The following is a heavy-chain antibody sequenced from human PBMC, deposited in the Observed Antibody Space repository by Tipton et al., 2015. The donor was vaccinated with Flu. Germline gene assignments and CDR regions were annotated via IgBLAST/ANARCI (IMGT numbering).Heavy chain of an antibody. J-gene: IGHJ6*02. CDR3: AKDKLIYSSSRGMDV. D-gene: IGHD6-13*01. Sequence: SLRLSCAASGFTFSSYGMHWVRQAPGKGLEWVAVISYDGSNKYYADSVKGRFTISRDNSKNTLYLQMNSLRAEDTAVYYCAKDKLIYSSSRGMDVWGQGTTVTVSS. V-gene: IGHV3-30*18. CDR1: GFTFSSYG. CDR2: ISYDGSNK.